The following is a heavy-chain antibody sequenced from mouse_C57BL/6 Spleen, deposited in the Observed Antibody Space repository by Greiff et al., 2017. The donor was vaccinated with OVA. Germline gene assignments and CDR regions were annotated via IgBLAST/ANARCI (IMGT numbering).Heavy chain of an antibody. CDR2: IDPSDSYT. J-gene: IGHJ1*03. CDR1: GYTFTSYW. CDR3: ARSEAYDYDWYFDV. Sequence: QVHVKQPGAELVMPGASVKLSCKASGYTFTSYWMHWVKQRPGQGLEWIGEIDPSDSYTNYNQKFKGKSTLTVDKSSSTAYMQLSSLTSEDSAVYYCARSEAYDYDWYFDVWGTGTTVTVSS. D-gene: IGHD2-4*01. V-gene: IGHV1-69*01.